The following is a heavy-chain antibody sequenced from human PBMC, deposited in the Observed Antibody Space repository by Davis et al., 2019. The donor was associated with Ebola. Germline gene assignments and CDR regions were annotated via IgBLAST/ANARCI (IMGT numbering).Heavy chain of an antibody. Sequence: SETLSLTCTVSGGSISSSSYYWGWIRQPPGKGLEWIGSIYYSGSTYYNPSLKSRVTISVDTSKNQFSLKLSSVTAADTAVYYCARQLLWFGELLSPYYFDYWGQGTLVTVSS. V-gene: IGHV4-39*01. CDR3: ARQLLWFGELLSPYYFDY. D-gene: IGHD3-10*01. J-gene: IGHJ4*02. CDR2: IYYSGST. CDR1: GGSISSSSYY.